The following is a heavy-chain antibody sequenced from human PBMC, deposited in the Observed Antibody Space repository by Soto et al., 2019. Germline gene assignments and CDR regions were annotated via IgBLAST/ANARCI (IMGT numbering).Heavy chain of an antibody. Sequence: QVQLVQSGAEVREPGASVKVSCKASGYSFTSLDINWVRQTTGQGLERMGWMQPSSGRTGYAEKFQGRVTMTRDTTINTAYMELSSLTSVDTAFYYCARGVTAGVDYWGQGTLVTVSS. CDR1: GYSFTSLD. J-gene: IGHJ4*02. V-gene: IGHV1-8*01. CDR3: ARGVTAGVDY. D-gene: IGHD1-26*01. CDR2: MQPSSGRT.